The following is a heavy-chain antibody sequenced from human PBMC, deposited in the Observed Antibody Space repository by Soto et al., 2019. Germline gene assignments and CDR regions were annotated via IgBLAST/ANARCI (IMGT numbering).Heavy chain of an antibody. Sequence: VQLLESGGGLVQPGGSLRLSCAASGFTFSSYAMSWVRQAPGKGLEWVAVISYDGGDKFYGDSVKGRFTISRDHSKNTLYLQMNSLRTEDTAVYYCARGGRWLQGNDYWGQGTLVTVSS. D-gene: IGHD3-16*01. V-gene: IGHV3-30-3*01. CDR1: GFTFSSYA. CDR2: ISYDGGDK. CDR3: ARGGRWLQGNDY. J-gene: IGHJ4*02.